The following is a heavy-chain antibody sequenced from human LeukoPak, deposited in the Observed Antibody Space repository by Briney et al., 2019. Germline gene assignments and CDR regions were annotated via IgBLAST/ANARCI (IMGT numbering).Heavy chain of an antibody. CDR3: AHMGVGSGGVGATVTHAFDI. V-gene: IGHV3-30*03. Sequence: PGGSLRLSCAASGFTFSSYGMHWVRQAPGKGLEWVAVISYDGSNKYYADSVKGRFTISRDNSKNTLYLQMNSLRAEDTAVYYCAHMGVGSGGVGATVTHAFDIWGQGTMVTVSS. CDR2: ISYDGSNK. D-gene: IGHD1-26*01. CDR1: GFTFSSYG. J-gene: IGHJ3*02.